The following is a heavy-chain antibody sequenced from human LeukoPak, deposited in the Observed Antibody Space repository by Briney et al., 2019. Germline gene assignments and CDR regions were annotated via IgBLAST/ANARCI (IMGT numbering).Heavy chain of an antibody. V-gene: IGHV4-59*08. D-gene: IGHD5-24*01. Sequence: SETLSLTCTVSGGSISSYYWSWIRQPPGKGLEWIGYIYYSGSTNYNPSLKSRVTISVDTSKNQFSLKLSSVTAADTAVYYCARLVEMATLRAFDYWGQGTLVTVSS. CDR3: ARLVEMATLRAFDY. CDR1: GGSISSYY. CDR2: IYYSGST. J-gene: IGHJ4*02.